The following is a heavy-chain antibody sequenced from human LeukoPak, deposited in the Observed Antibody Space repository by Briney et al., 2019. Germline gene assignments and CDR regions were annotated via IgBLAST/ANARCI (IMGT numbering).Heavy chain of an antibody. J-gene: IGHJ4*02. V-gene: IGHV3-23*01. CDR1: GFTFSSYA. D-gene: IGHD3-9*01. CDR3: AKDPVRYFDWLGNV. CDR2: ISGSGGST. Sequence: GGSLRLSCAASGFTFSSYAMSWARQAPGKGLEWVSAISGSGGSTYYADSVKGRFTISRDNSKNTLYLQMNSLRAEDTAVYYCAKDPVRYFDWLGNVWGQGTLVTVSS.